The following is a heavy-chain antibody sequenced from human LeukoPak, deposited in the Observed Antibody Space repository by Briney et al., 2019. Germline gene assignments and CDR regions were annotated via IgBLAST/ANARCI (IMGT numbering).Heavy chain of an antibody. Sequence: GGSLRLSCAASVFTFSSYAMSWVRQAPGKGLEWVSAISGSGGSTYYADSVKGRFTISRDNSKNTLYLQMNSLRAEDTAVYYCAKGGRSGSLMFDYWGQGTLVTVSS. CDR2: ISGSGGST. CDR3: AKGGRSGSLMFDY. J-gene: IGHJ4*02. V-gene: IGHV3-23*01. D-gene: IGHD3-10*01. CDR1: VFTFSSYA.